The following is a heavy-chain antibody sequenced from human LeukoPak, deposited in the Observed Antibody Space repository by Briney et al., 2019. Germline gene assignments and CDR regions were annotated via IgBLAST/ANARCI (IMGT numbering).Heavy chain of an antibody. CDR1: GFTFSSYS. J-gene: IGHJ4*02. CDR3: ARALGLEIDY. D-gene: IGHD3-3*01. CDR2: IGSSSSSI. Sequence: PGGSLRLSCAASGFTFSSYSMNWVRQPPGKGLEWVSHIGSSSSSIYYADSVKGRFTISRGNAKNSLYLQMNSLRDEDTAVYYCARALGLEIDYWGQGTLVTVSS. V-gene: IGHV3-48*02.